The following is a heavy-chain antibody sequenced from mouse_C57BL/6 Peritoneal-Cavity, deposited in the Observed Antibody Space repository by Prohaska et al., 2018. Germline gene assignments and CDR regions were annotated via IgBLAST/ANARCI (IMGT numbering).Heavy chain of an antibody. CDR1: GYTFTDYY. J-gene: IGHJ4*01. V-gene: IGHV1-26*01. Sequence: EVQLQQSGPELVKPGASVKISCKASGYTFTDYYMNWVKQSHGKSLEWNRDINHNNGGTSYNQKLKGKATVTVEKSTSTAYMELRSLTCEDSAVYYCARRGYYYGSSYPYYYARDYWGQGTSVTVS. CDR2: INHNNGGT. CDR3: ARRGYYYGSSYPYYYARDY. D-gene: IGHD1-1*01.